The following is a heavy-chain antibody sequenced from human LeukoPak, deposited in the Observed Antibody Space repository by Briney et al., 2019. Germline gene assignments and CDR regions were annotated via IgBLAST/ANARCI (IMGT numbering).Heavy chain of an antibody. CDR1: GYTFTGYY. D-gene: IGHD2-2*02. V-gene: IGHV1-18*04. CDR3: ARVAGGRYCSSTSCYMRGWFDP. CDR2: ISAYNGNT. Sequence: GASVKVSCKASGYTFTGYYMHWVRQAPGQGLEWMGWISAYNGNTNYAQKLQGRVTITADESTSTAYMELSSLRSEDTAVYYCARVAGGRYCSSTSCYMRGWFDPWGQGTLVTVSS. J-gene: IGHJ5*02.